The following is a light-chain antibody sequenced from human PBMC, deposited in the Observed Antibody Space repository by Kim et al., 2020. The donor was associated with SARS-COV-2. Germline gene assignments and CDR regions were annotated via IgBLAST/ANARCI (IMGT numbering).Light chain of an antibody. CDR1: SLRSYY. CDR3: NSRNSNDNVV. V-gene: IGLV3-19*01. Sequence: VVLGQKVRTTCQGDSLRSYYATWYQRKPGKAPILVIYGKNNRPSGIPDRFSGSSSGNTASLTITGTQAGDEADYYCNSRNSNDNVVFGGGTQLTVL. J-gene: IGLJ2*01. CDR2: GKN.